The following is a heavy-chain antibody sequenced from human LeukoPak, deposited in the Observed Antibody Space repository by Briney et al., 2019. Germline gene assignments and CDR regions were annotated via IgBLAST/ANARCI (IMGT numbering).Heavy chain of an antibody. CDR3: ARDVGYSSSWYTPSSDY. CDR2: IKQDGSEK. V-gene: IGHV3-7*03. J-gene: IGHJ4*02. CDR1: GFTFSSYW. D-gene: IGHD6-13*01. Sequence: GGSLRLSCAASGFTFSSYWVSWVRQAPGKGLEWVANIKQDGSEKYYVDSVKGRFTISRDNAKNSLYLQMNSLRADDTAVYYCARDVGYSSSWYTPSSDYWGQGTLVTVSS.